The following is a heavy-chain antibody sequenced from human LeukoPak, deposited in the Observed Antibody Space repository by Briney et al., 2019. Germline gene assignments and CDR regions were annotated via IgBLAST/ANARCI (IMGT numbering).Heavy chain of an antibody. Sequence: PGGSLRLSCAASGFTFNNYAMNWVRQAPGKGLEWVSGISGSGGSTYYADSVKGRFTISRDNSKNTLYLQMNSLRAEDTAVYYYSKPKESYYYYYYMDVWGKGTTVTVSS. CDR2: ISGSGGST. J-gene: IGHJ6*03. CDR3: SKPKESYYYYYYMDV. CDR1: GFTFNNYA. D-gene: IGHD3-10*01. V-gene: IGHV3-23*01.